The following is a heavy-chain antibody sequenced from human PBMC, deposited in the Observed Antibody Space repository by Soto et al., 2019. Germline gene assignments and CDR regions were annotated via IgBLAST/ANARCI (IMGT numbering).Heavy chain of an antibody. D-gene: IGHD6-6*01. Sequence: EASVKVSCKASGGTFSSYTISWVRQAPGQALEWMGRIIPILGIANYAQKFQGRVTITADKSTSTAYMELSSLRSEDTAVYYCARGGDGLTSSSSGRNDYWGQGTLVTVSS. CDR2: IIPILGIA. CDR1: GGTFSSYT. CDR3: ARGGDGLTSSSSGRNDY. V-gene: IGHV1-69*02. J-gene: IGHJ4*02.